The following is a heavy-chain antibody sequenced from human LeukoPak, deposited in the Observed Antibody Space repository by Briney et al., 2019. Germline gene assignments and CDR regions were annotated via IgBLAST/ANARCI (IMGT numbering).Heavy chain of an antibody. D-gene: IGHD4-23*01. V-gene: IGHV3-64D*06. CDR3: VKDPFYGGNPLYYFDY. Sequence: GGSLRLSCSASGFTFSSYAMHWVRQAPGKGLECVSALTGDGGRTYYADSVKGRFTISRDNSKNTLYLQMSSLRVEDTAVYYCVKDPFYGGNPLYYFDYWGQGTLVAVSS. CDR2: LTGDGGRT. CDR1: GFTFSSYA. J-gene: IGHJ4*02.